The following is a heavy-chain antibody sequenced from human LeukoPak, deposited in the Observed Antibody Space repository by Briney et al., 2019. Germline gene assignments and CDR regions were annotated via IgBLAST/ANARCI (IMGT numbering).Heavy chain of an antibody. CDR2: INWNGGGT. Sequence: GGSLRFSCAATGYSFKDYGMHWVRQPPGKGLEWVSAINWNGGGTDYADSVKGRFTIFRDNAKNSLYLQLSSLRPEDTALYYCAKHLTATNTYIFFGLDVWGQGTSVTVSS. CDR1: GYSFKDYG. D-gene: IGHD1-26*01. CDR3: AKHLTATNTYIFFGLDV. J-gene: IGHJ6*02. V-gene: IGHV3-9*01.